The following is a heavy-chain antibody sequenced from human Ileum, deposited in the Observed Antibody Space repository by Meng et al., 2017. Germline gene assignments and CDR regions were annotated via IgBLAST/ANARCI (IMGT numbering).Heavy chain of an antibody. V-gene: IGHV1-2*06. D-gene: IGHD2-15*01. CDR3: ARGGELGYCSGGSCYYFDY. CDR2: INPNSGGT. J-gene: IGHJ4*02. CDR1: GYTFTVYY. Sequence: VQVVQSGGEVKKPGASVKVSCKASGYTFTVYYMHWVRQAPGQGLEWMGRINPNSGGTNYAQKFQGRVTMTRDTSISTAYMELSRLRSDDTAVYYCARGGELGYCSGGSCYYFDYWGQGTLVTVSS.